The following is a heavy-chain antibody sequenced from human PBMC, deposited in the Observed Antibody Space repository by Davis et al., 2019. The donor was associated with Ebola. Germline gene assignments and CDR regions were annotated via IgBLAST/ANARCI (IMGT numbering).Heavy chain of an antibody. D-gene: IGHD3-10*01. CDR3: ARRSITMVRGVIITAEWFDP. Sequence: SETLSLTCTVSGGSISSHYWSWIRQPPGKGLEWFGEINHSGSTNYNPSLKSRVTISVDTSKNQFSLKLSSVTAADTAVYYCARRSITMVRGVIITAEWFDPGGQGTLVTVSS. J-gene: IGHJ5*02. V-gene: IGHV4-34*01. CDR1: GGSISSHY. CDR2: INHSGST.